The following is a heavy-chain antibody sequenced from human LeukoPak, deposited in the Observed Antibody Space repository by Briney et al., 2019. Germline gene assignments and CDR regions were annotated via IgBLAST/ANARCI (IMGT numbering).Heavy chain of an antibody. Sequence: SETLSLTCAVYGRSFSGYYWSWIRQPPGTGLEWIGEINDSGSTNYNPSLKSRVSISVDTSKNQFSLKLSSVTAADTAVYYCARHLRGIAAAGTGPYFDYWGQGTLVTVSS. CDR2: INDSGST. J-gene: IGHJ4*02. V-gene: IGHV4-34*01. CDR3: ARHLRGIAAAGTGPYFDY. CDR1: GRSFSGYY. D-gene: IGHD6-13*01.